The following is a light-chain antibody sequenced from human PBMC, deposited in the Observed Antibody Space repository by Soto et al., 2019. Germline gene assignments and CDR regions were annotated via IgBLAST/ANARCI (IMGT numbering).Light chain of an antibody. CDR2: GAS. J-gene: IGKJ2*01. Sequence: EIVLTPSPGTLSLSPGERATLSCRASQSVSSSYLAWYQQKPGQAPRLLIYGASSRATGIPDRFSGSGSGTDFTLTISRLEPEDFAVYYCQQYGSSSYTFGQGTKLEIK. V-gene: IGKV3-20*01. CDR3: QQYGSSSYT. CDR1: QSVSSSY.